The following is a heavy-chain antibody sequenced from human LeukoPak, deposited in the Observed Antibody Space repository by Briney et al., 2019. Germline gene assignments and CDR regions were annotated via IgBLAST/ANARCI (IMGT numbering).Heavy chain of an antibody. J-gene: IGHJ4*02. Sequence: PSQTLSLTCAVSGVSITSDTYCWSWIRQPPGKGLEWIGYILHSGSTYYNPSLKSRVTISIDTSKGQFSLKLSSVTAADTAVYYCARTRDFWSGYFDYWGQGTLVTVSS. CDR1: GVSITSDTYC. CDR3: ARTRDFWSGYFDY. D-gene: IGHD3-3*01. V-gene: IGHV4-30-2*01. CDR2: ILHSGST.